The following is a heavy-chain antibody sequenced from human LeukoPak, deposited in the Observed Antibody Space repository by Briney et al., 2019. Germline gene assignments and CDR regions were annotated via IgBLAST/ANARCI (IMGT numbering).Heavy chain of an antibody. J-gene: IGHJ5*02. Sequence: PGRSLRLSCAASGFTFDDYAMHWVRQAPGKGLEWASGISWNSGSIGYADSVKGRFTISRDNAKNTLYLQMNSLRSEDTAVYYCARTYGSGRYPGDWFDPWGQGTLVTVSS. D-gene: IGHD6-19*01. CDR3: ARTYGSGRYPGDWFDP. CDR2: ISWNSGSI. V-gene: IGHV3-9*01. CDR1: GFTFDDYA.